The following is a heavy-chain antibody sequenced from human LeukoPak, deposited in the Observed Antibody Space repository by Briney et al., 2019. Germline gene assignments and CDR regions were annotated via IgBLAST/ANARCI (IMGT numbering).Heavy chain of an antibody. CDR2: ISGSGGST. Sequence: PGGSLRLSCAASGFTFSSYAMSWVRQAPGKGLEWVSAISGSGGSTYYADSVKGRFTISRDNSKNTLYLQMNSLRAEDTAVYCCADNYYYDSSDYYGAFDIWGQGTMVTVSS. J-gene: IGHJ3*02. D-gene: IGHD3-22*01. CDR1: GFTFSSYA. CDR3: ADNYYYDSSDYYGAFDI. V-gene: IGHV3-23*01.